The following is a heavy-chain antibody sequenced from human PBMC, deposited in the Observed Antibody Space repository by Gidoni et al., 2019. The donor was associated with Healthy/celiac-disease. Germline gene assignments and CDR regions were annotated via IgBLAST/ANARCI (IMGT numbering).Heavy chain of an antibody. D-gene: IGHD2-2*01. CDR2: IYYSGST. Sequence: QLQLQESGPGLVKPSETLSLTFTVSGGSITSSRYYWGWIRQPPGKGLEWIGSIYYSGSTYYNPSLKSRVTISVDTAKNQFSLKLSSVTAADTAVYYCARVVPAANYYYYGMDVWGQGTTVTVSS. V-gene: IGHV4-39*01. CDR3: ARVVPAANYYYYGMDV. J-gene: IGHJ6*02. CDR1: GGSITSSRYY.